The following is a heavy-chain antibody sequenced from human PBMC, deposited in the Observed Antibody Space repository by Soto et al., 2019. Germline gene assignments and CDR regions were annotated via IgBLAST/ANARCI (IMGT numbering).Heavy chain of an antibody. Sequence: PSETLSLTCTVSGGSISSYYCSWIRQPPGKGLEWIGYIYYSGSTNYNPSLKSRVTISVDTSKNQFSLKLSSVTAADTAVYYCARIADYYGSGSYYLRYFDYWGQGTLVTVSS. D-gene: IGHD3-10*01. CDR3: ARIADYYGSGSYYLRYFDY. J-gene: IGHJ4*02. CDR1: GGSISSYY. V-gene: IGHV4-59*12. CDR2: IYYSGST.